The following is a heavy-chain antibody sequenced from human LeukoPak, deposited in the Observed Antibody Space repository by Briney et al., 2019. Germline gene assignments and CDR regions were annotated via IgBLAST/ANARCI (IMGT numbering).Heavy chain of an antibody. CDR2: IWYDGSNK. CDR1: GFTFSSNG. CDR3: ARPYYSNYYYYGMDV. Sequence: GGFLRLSCAASGFTFSSNGMHWVRQAPGKGLEWVGIIWYDGSNKYYADSVKGRFTISRDNSKNTLYLQMNSLRVEDTAVYYCARPYYSNYYYYGMDVWGQGTTVTVSS. V-gene: IGHV3-33*01. D-gene: IGHD4-11*01. J-gene: IGHJ6*02.